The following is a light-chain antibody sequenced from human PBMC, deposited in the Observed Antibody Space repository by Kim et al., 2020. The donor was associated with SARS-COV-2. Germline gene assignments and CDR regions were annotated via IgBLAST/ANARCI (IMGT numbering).Light chain of an antibody. V-gene: IGKV1-17*01. CDR2: GAS. Sequence: ASVGDRGSISGRASKDSRNEVGWDKKKRGRARKRLIYGASSLQSGGTARFSGSGSGTEFTLTISSLQPEDFATYVCLQHNTCPVTFGEGTRREIK. CDR3: LQHNTCPVT. CDR1: KDSRNE. J-gene: IGKJ5*01.